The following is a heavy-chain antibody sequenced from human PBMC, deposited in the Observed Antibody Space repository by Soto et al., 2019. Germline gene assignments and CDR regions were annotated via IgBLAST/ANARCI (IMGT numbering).Heavy chain of an antibody. Sequence: GGSLRLSCAPSGFTFSSHAMNWVRQAPGKGLEWVSVISGSGGSTYYADSVKGRFTISRDNSQNTLYLQMNSLRADDTAVYYCAKSGSSKGATTFDYWGQGTLVTVSS. CDR2: ISGSGGST. CDR3: AKSGSSKGATTFDY. D-gene: IGHD5-12*01. CDR1: GFTFSSHA. J-gene: IGHJ4*02. V-gene: IGHV3-23*01.